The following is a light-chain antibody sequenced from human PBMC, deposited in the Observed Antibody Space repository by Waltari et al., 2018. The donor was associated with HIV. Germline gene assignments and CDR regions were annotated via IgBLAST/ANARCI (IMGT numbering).Light chain of an antibody. CDR1: TSDFGLYNF. CDR3: TSFTSNYTVM. J-gene: IGLJ3*02. CDR2: EVS. V-gene: IGLV2-14*01. Sequence: QSALTQPASVSGSPGQSITISCTGSTSDFGLYNFISWYRQHPGGVLKVIISEVSSRPSVVSSRFSGSKSGNTASLTISWLQTEDEADYYCTSFTSNYTVMFGGGTKVTVL.